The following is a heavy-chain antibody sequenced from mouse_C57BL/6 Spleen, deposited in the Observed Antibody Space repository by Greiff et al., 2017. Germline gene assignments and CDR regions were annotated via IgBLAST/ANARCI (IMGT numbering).Heavy chain of an antibody. Sequence: VHLVESGPGLVAPSQSLSITCTVSGFSLTSYGVDWVRQSPGKGLEWLGVIWGVGSTNYNSALKSRLSISKDNSKSQVFLKMNSLQTDYTAMYYCASAGVRQGSYAMDYWGQGTSVTVSS. CDR2: IWGVGST. J-gene: IGHJ4*01. V-gene: IGHV2-6*01. CDR1: GFSLTSYG. D-gene: IGHD2-14*01. CDR3: ASAGVRQGSYAMDY.